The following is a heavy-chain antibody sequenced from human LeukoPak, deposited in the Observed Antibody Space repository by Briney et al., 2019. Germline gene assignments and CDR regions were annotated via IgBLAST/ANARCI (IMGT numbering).Heavy chain of an antibody. Sequence: GASVKVSCKASGYTFTGYYMHWVRPAPGQGLEWMGWINPNSGGTNYAQKFQGRVTMTRDTSISTAYMELSRLRSDDTAVYYCARVQYYYDSSGYWAHWGQGTLVTVSS. V-gene: IGHV1-2*02. D-gene: IGHD3-22*01. CDR1: GYTFTGYY. CDR3: ARVQYYYDSSGYWAH. CDR2: INPNSGGT. J-gene: IGHJ4*02.